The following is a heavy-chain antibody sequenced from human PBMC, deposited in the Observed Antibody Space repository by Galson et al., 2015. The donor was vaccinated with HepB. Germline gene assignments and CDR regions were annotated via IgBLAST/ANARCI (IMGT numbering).Heavy chain of an antibody. D-gene: IGHD2-2*01. CDR2: IIPAVGIP. V-gene: IGHV1-69*10. CDR3: ALVPDAMRGRVYNWFDP. J-gene: IGHJ5*02. Sequence: SVKVSCKVSGVTFSNYGISWVRQAPGQGLEWMGGIIPAVGIPNYAQKFQGRVTISADTPTKTAYMELRSLRFEDTAVYYCALVPDAMRGRVYNWFDPWGQGTLVTVSS. CDR1: GVTFSNYG.